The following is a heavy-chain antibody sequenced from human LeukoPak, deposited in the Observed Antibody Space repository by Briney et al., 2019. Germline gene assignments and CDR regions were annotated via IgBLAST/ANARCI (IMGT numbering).Heavy chain of an antibody. CDR3: ARNPYLDYYFDY. CDR1: GIPFSRSS. V-gene: IGHV3-30*04. D-gene: IGHD3-9*01. CDR2: ISESTKQK. J-gene: IGHJ4*02. Sequence: GGSLRLSCVASGIPFSRSSMHWVRRAPGGGPEWLAFISESTKQKNYADSVQGRFTISRDNSKDTLFLQMDSLRGDDTGIYYCARNPYLDYYFDYWGQGTLVTVSS.